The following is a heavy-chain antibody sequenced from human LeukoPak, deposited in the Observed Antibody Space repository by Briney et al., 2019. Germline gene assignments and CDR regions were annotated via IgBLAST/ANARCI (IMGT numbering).Heavy chain of an antibody. J-gene: IGHJ1*01. CDR3: ARKISIEAAAAGTAEHFQH. Sequence: SETLSLTCTVSGGSISSGDYYWSWIRQPPGEGLEWIGYIYYSGSTYYNPSLKSRVTISVDTSKNQFSLKLSSVTAADTAVYYCARKISIEAAAAGTAEHFQHWGQGTLVTVSS. CDR2: IYYSGST. V-gene: IGHV4-30-4*08. D-gene: IGHD6-13*01. CDR1: GGSISSGDYY.